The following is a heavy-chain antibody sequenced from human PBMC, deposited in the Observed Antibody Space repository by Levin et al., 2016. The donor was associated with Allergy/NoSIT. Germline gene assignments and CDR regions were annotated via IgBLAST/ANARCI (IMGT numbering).Heavy chain of an antibody. CDR3: ATDIVVEPTARRVGPGVFDI. CDR2: FIPLLGTP. V-gene: IGHV1-69*06. D-gene: IGHD2-2*01. Sequence: WVRQAPGQGLEWMGVFIPLLGTPNYAQRFQGRVTITADTSTSTAYMDLNNLRSDDTAMYYCATDIVVEPTARRVGPGVFDIWGQGTMVTVSS. J-gene: IGHJ3*02.